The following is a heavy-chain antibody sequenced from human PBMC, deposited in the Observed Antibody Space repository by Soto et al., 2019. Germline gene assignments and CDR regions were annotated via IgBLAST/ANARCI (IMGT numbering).Heavy chain of an antibody. Sequence: DVQLLESGGGLVQPGGSLRLSCADSGFSVSKYAMIWVRQAPGKGQEWVSGITGSGGTIEYAASVHGRFTIFKDTSNKTVYLQMNSLRAEYTAMYYCAKEAIYNDGLGLAAEWGQGTRGTVS. CDR3: AKEAIYNDGLGLAAE. J-gene: IGHJ4*02. CDR2: ITGSGGTI. V-gene: IGHV3-23*01. CDR1: GFSVSKYA. D-gene: IGHD3-16*01.